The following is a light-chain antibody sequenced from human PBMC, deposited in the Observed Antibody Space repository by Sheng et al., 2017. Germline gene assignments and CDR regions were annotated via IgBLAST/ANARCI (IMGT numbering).Light chain of an antibody. CDR2: DVS. V-gene: IGKV3-11*01. Sequence: EIVLTQSPATLSLSPGERATLSCRASQSVGSYSAWYQQKPGQAPRLLIYDVSSRATGVPARFSGSGSGTDFTLTISSLEPEDFAVYYCQQRSDWPTFGGGTKVEV. J-gene: IGKJ4*01. CDR3: QQRSDWPT. CDR1: QSVGSY.